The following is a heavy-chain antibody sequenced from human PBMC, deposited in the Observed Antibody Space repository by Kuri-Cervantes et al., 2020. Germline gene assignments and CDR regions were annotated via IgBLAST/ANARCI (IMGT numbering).Heavy chain of an antibody. V-gene: IGHV3-21*01. Sequence: GESLKISCAASGFTFSSYSMNWVRQAPGKGLEWVSSISSSSSYIYYADSVKGRFTVSRDNAKNMLYLQTNSLRVEDTALYYCARSDWFDPWGQGTLVTVSS. CDR1: GFTFSSYS. CDR3: ARSDWFDP. J-gene: IGHJ5*02. CDR2: ISSSSSYI.